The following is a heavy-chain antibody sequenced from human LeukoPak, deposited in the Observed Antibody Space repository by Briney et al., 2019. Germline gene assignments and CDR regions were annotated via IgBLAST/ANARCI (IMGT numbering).Heavy chain of an antibody. CDR1: GYSFTSYW. CDR2: IYPGDSDT. CDR3: ARVGPRDYNYYGMDV. Sequence: GESLKISCKGSGYSFTSYWIGWVRQMPGKGLEWMGIIYPGDSDTRYSPSFQGQVTISADKSISTAYLQWSSLKASDTAMYYCARVGPRDYNYYGMDVWGQGTTVTVSS. V-gene: IGHV5-51*01. D-gene: IGHD1-26*01. J-gene: IGHJ6*02.